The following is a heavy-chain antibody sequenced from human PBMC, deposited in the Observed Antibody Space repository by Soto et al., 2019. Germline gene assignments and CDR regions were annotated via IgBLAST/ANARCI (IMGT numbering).Heavy chain of an antibody. CDR3: TTAPGRGVTFDY. V-gene: IGHV3-15*07. Sequence: EVQLVESGGGLVKPGGSLRLSCAASGFTFSNAWMNWVRQAPGKGLEWVGRIKSKTDGGTTDYAAPVKGRFTISRDDSKTTLYLQMNSLKTEDTAVYYCTTAPGRGVTFDYWGQGTLVTVSS. CDR2: IKSKTDGGTT. D-gene: IGHD3-10*01. CDR1: GFTFSNAW. J-gene: IGHJ4*02.